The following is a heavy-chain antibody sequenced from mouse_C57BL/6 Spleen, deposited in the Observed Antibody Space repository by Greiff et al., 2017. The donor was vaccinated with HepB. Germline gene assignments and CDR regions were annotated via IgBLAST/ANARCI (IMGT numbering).Heavy chain of an antibody. J-gene: IGHJ4*01. CDR3: AREGIYYGYDGNAMDY. CDR2: IYPRSGNT. V-gene: IGHV1-81*01. D-gene: IGHD2-2*01. Sequence: VQLQQSGAELARPGASVKLSCKASGYTFTSYGISWVKQRTGQGLEWIGEIYPRSGNTYYNEKFKGKATLTADKSSSTAYMELRSLTSEDSAVYFCAREGIYYGYDGNAMDYWGQGTSVTVSS. CDR1: GYTFTSYG.